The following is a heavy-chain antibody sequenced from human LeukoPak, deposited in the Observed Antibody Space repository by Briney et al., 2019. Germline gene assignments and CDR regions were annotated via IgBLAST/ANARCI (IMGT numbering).Heavy chain of an antibody. J-gene: IGHJ5*02. D-gene: IGHD1-26*01. V-gene: IGHV4-59*01. Sequence: PSETLSLTCTVSGGSISSYYWSWIRQPPGKGLEWIGYIYYSGSTNYNPSLKSRVTISVDTSKNQFSLKLSSVTAADTAVYYCARDGVPRIVGSKGNWFDPWGQGTLVTVSS. CDR2: IYYSGST. CDR1: GGSISSYY. CDR3: ARDGVPRIVGSKGNWFDP.